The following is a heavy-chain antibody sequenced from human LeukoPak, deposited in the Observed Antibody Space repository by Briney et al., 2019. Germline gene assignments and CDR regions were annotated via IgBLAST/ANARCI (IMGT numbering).Heavy chain of an antibody. J-gene: IGHJ4*02. V-gene: IGHV1-2*02. Sequence: ASVKVSCKASGYTFTGYYMHWVRQAPGQGLEWMGWINPNSGGTNYAQKFQGRVTMTRDTSISTAYMELSRPRSDDTAVYYCARDGSGDRLLDYWGQGTLVTVSS. CDR1: GYTFTGYY. CDR2: INPNSGGT. D-gene: IGHD3-10*01. CDR3: ARDGSGDRLLDY.